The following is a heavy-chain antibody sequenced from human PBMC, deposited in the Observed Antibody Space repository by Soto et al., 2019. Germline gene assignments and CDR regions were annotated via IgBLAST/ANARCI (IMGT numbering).Heavy chain of an antibody. Sequence: GGSLRLSCAASGFTFSGSAMHWVRQASGKGLEWVGRIRSKANSYATAYAASVKGRFTISRDDSKNTAYLQMNSLKTEDTAVYYGTSDSTPVDTAMVTSYWGQGPLVTVSS. CDR2: IRSKANSYAT. CDR3: TSDSTPVDTAMVTSY. CDR1: GFTFSGSA. D-gene: IGHD5-18*01. V-gene: IGHV3-73*01. J-gene: IGHJ4*02.